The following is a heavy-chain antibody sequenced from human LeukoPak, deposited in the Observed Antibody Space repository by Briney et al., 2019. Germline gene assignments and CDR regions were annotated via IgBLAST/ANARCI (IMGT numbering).Heavy chain of an antibody. J-gene: IGHJ6*02. D-gene: IGHD3-10*01. CDR3: ARYYGSGRGYYGLDV. Sequence: GGSLRLSCEASGFAFSTYGMHWVRQAPGKGLEWITLIPYDGSNKYYADSVKGRFTISRDNSKNTLYLQMNSLRAEDRAVYYCARYYGSGRGYYGLDVRGQGTTVTVFS. CDR2: IPYDGSNK. CDR1: GFAFSTYG. V-gene: IGHV3-30*03.